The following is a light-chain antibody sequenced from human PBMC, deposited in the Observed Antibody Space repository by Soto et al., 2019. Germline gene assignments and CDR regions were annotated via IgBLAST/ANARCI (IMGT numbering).Light chain of an antibody. V-gene: IGLV2-14*01. Sequence: QSALTQPASVSGSPGQSITISCTGTSSDVGGYNYVSWYQQHPGRAPKLMIYEVSDRPSGVSNRFSGSKSGNTASLTISWPQAEDEADYYCSSYTSSKTWVFGGGTKLTVL. CDR1: SSDVGGYNY. CDR3: SSYTSSKTWV. CDR2: EVS. J-gene: IGLJ3*02.